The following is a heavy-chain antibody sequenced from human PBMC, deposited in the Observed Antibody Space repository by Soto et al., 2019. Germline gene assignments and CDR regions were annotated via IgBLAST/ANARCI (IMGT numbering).Heavy chain of an antibody. CDR1: GFTFSSYD. CDR3: ARSSSDYGDYVGSLDY. Sequence: GGSLRLSCAASGFTFSSYDMHWVRQATGKGLEWVSAIGTAGDTYYPGSVKGRFTISRENAKNSLYLQMNSLRAEDTAVYYCARSSSDYGDYVGSLDYWGQGTLVTVSS. CDR2: IGTAGDT. D-gene: IGHD4-17*01. V-gene: IGHV3-13*01. J-gene: IGHJ4*02.